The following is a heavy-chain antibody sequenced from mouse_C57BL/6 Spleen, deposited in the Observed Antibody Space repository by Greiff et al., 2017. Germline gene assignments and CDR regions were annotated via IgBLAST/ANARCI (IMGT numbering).Heavy chain of an antibody. CDR1: GYSITSGYD. CDR2: ISYSGST. V-gene: IGHV3-1*01. Sequence: EVQVVESGPGMVKPSQSLSLTCTVTGYSITSGYDWHWIRHFPGNKLEWMGYISYSGSTNYNPSLKSRISITHDTSKNHFFLKLNSVTTEDTATYYCARGDDYDEAWFAYWGQGTLVTVSA. D-gene: IGHD2-4*01. J-gene: IGHJ3*01. CDR3: ARGDDYDEAWFAY.